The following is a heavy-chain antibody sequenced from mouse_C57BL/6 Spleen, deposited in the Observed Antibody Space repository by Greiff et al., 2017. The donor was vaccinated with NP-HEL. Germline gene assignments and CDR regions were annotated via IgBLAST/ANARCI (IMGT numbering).Heavy chain of an antibody. V-gene: IGHV1-52*01. Sequence: VQLQQPGAELVRPGSSVKLSCKASGYTFTSYWMHWVKQRPIQGLEWIGNIDPSDSETHYNPKFKDKATLTVDKSSNTAYMQLSSLTTEDSAVYYCARSDGYYEAWFAYWGQGTLVTVSA. D-gene: IGHD2-3*01. CDR1: GYTFTSYW. CDR3: ARSDGYYEAWFAY. CDR2: IDPSDSET. J-gene: IGHJ3*01.